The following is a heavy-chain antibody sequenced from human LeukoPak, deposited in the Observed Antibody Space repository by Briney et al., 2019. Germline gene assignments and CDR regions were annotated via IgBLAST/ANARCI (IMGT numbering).Heavy chain of an antibody. CDR1: GFTFSSYW. CDR2: IKQDGSEK. V-gene: IGHV3-7*01. D-gene: IGHD1-26*01. CDR3: VRDKWELSYYYYYMDV. Sequence: GGSLRLSCAASGFTFSSYWMSWVRQAPGKGLEWVANIKQDGSEKYYVDSVKGRFTISRDNAKNSLYLQMNSLRAEDTAVYYCVRDKWELSYYYYYMDVWGKGTTVTVSS. J-gene: IGHJ6*03.